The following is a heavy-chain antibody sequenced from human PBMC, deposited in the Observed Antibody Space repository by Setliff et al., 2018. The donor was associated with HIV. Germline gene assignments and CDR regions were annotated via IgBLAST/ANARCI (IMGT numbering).Heavy chain of an antibody. J-gene: IGHJ6*03. CDR2: IYHSGGT. CDR1: GGSVSSGNYY. CDR3: ARDDYMDV. V-gene: IGHV4-61*01. Sequence: SETLSLTCTVSGGSVSSGNYYWSWIRQPPGKGLEWIGYIYHSGGTKYNPSLKSRVSISVDTSKNQFSLKLISVTAADTAVYYCARDDYMDVWGKGTTVTVS.